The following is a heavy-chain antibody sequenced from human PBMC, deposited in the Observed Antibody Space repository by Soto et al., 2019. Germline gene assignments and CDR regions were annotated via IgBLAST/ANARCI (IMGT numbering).Heavy chain of an antibody. Sequence: SETLSLTCTVSGGSISSYYWSWIRQPPGKGLEWIGYIYYSGSTNYNPSLKSRVTISVDTSKNQFSLKLSSVTAADTAVYYCARVISSGWYNWFDPWGQGTLVTVSS. CDR2: IYYSGST. CDR1: GGSISSYY. CDR3: ARVISSGWYNWFDP. V-gene: IGHV4-59*01. J-gene: IGHJ5*02. D-gene: IGHD6-19*01.